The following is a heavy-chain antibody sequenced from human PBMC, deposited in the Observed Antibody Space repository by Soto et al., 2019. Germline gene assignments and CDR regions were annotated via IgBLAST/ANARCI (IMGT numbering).Heavy chain of an antibody. D-gene: IGHD3-10*01. CDR1: GFTFSNSW. V-gene: IGHV3-7*05. J-gene: IGHJ4*02. CDR2: IKLDGSDK. CDR3: ARGLMANFFDS. Sequence: LRLSCAASGFTFSNSWMNWVRRLPGKGLEWVANIKLDGSDKNYVDSVKGRFAISRDNAKNSLFLQMNSLRVEDTAVYYCARGLMANFFDSWGQGTLVTVSS.